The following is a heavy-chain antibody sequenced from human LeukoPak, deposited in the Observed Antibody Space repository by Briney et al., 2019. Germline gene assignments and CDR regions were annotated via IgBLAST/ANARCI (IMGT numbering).Heavy chain of an antibody. V-gene: IGHV3-23*01. CDR3: ARGGRGVDY. J-gene: IGHJ4*02. CDR2: IIGSGTST. D-gene: IGHD3-10*01. CDR1: EFTFSSYS. Sequence: GGSLRLSCAASEFTFSSYSMSWVRQAPGTGLEWVSSIIGSGTSTYYADSVKGRFTISRDNSKNTLYLQMNSLRVDDTAVYYCARGGRGVDYWGQGTLVTVSS.